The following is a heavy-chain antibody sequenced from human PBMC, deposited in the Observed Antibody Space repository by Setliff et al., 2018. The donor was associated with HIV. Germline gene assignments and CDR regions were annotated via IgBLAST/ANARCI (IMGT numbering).Heavy chain of an antibody. V-gene: IGHV4-4*09. D-gene: IGHD3-22*01. CDR1: GGAISTYY. CDR3: ARSEDYYDSSGDAFEI. CDR2: IYPSGST. Sequence: SETLSLTCTVSGGAISTYYWTWIRQPPGKGLEWIGYIYPSGSTHQNPSLKSRVTMSVDTSKNQFSLKLSSVTAADTAVYYCARSEDYYDSSGDAFEIWGQGTMVTVSS. J-gene: IGHJ3*02.